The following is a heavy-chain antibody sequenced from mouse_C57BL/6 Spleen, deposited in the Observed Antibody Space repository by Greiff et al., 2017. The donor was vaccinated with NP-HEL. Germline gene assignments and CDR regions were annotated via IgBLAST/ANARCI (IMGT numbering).Heavy chain of an antibody. Sequence: VQLKESGAELVRPGASVKLSCTASGFNIKDDYMHWVKQRPEQGLEWIGWIDPENGDTEYASKFQGKATITADTSSNTAYLQLSSLTSEDTAVYYCTTGDGYYFYWGQGTTLTVSS. CDR1: GFNIKDDY. D-gene: IGHD2-3*01. CDR2: IDPENGDT. CDR3: TTGDGYYFY. V-gene: IGHV14-4*01. J-gene: IGHJ2*01.